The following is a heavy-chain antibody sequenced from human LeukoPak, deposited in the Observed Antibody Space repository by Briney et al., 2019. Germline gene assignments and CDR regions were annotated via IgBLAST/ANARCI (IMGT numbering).Heavy chain of an antibody. D-gene: IGHD3-22*01. CDR1: GFTFIRYG. Sequence: GASVKVSCKASGFTFIRYGFSWVRQAPGQGLEWVGWIGGYDGDRHYAEKLRGRVTITTDTSTSTAYMELRSLRSDDTAVYYCARDLWSVYDSSGYYRDFDYWGQGTLVTVSS. J-gene: IGHJ4*02. V-gene: IGHV1-18*01. CDR2: IGGYDGDR. CDR3: ARDLWSVYDSSGYYRDFDY.